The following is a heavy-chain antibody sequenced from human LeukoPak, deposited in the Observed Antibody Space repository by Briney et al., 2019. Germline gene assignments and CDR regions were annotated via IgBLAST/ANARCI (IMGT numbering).Heavy chain of an antibody. CDR3: ATYAAGGCSGGSCYSDYYYYYGMDV. CDR1: GYTLTELS. D-gene: IGHD2-15*01. V-gene: IGHV1-24*01. J-gene: IGHJ6*02. CDR2: FDPEDGET. Sequence: ASVKVSCKVSGYTLTELSMRWVRQAPGKGLEWMGGFDPEDGETIYAQKFQGRVTMTEDTSTDTAYTELSSLRSEDTAVYYCATYAAGGCSGGSCYSDYYYYYGMDVWGQGTTVTVSS.